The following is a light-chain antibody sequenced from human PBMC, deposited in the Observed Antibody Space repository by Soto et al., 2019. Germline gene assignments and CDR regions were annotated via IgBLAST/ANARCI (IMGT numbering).Light chain of an antibody. J-gene: IGKJ1*01. CDR1: QSVSSSY. Sequence: EIVLTQSPGTLSLSPGERATLSCRASQSVSSSYLAWYQQKPGQAPRLLIYDASNRATGIPARFSGSGSGTNFTLAISSLQSEDFAVYYCQQYAYWPETFGQGTKVDIK. V-gene: IGKV3-20*01. CDR3: QQYAYWPET. CDR2: DAS.